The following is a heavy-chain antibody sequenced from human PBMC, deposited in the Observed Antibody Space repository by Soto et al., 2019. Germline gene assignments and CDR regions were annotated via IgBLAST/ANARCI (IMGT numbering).Heavy chain of an antibody. Sequence: TSETLSLTCTVSGGSIRSGDYYWSWIRQHPGKGLEWIGYIYYSGSTYYNPSLKSRVTISVDTSKNQFSLKLSSLRSEDTAVYYCARARIVGPTGSFDYWGQGTLVTVSS. D-gene: IGHD1-26*01. J-gene: IGHJ4*02. CDR3: ARARIVGPTGSFDY. CDR2: IYYSGST. V-gene: IGHV4-31*03. CDR1: GGSIRSGDYY.